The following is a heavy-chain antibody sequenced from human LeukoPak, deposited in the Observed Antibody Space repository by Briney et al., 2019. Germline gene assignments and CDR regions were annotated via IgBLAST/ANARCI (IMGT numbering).Heavy chain of an antibody. CDR2: IYSGGST. CDR1: GFTVSSNY. D-gene: IGHD3-22*01. V-gene: IGHV3-66*01. Sequence: GGSLRLSCAASGFTVSSNYMSWVRQAPGKGLEWVSVIYSGGSTYYADSVRGRFTISRDNSKNTLYLQMNSLRAEDTAVYYCARGSVVRFALGAFDIWGQGTMVTVSS. CDR3: ARGSVVRFALGAFDI. J-gene: IGHJ3*02.